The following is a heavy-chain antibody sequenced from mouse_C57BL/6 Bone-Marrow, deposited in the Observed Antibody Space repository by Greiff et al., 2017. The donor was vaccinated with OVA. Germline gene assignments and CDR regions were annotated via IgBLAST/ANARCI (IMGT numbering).Heavy chain of an antibody. CDR1: GYTFTSYW. V-gene: IGHV1-50*01. CDR2: IDPSDSYT. CDR3: AREGITTVVGDY. D-gene: IGHD1-1*01. J-gene: IGHJ2*01. Sequence: VQLQQPGAELVKPGASVKLSCKASGYTFTSYWMQWVKQRPGQGLEWIGEIDPSDSYTNYNQKFKGKATLTVDTSSSTAYMQRSSLTSEDAAVYYCAREGITTVVGDYWGKGTTLTVSS.